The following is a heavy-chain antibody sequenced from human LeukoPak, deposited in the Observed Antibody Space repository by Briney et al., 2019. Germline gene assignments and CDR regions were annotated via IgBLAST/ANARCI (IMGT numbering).Heavy chain of an antibody. CDR3: AREREYQLLPTP. CDR2: ISSSSSTI. Sequence: GGSLRLSCAASGFTFSSYSMNWVRQAPGKGLEWVSYISSSSSTIYYADSVKGRFTISRDNAKNSLCLQMNSLRAEDTAVYYCAREREYQLLPTPWGQGTLVTVSS. CDR1: GFTFSSYS. D-gene: IGHD2-2*01. V-gene: IGHV3-48*01. J-gene: IGHJ5*02.